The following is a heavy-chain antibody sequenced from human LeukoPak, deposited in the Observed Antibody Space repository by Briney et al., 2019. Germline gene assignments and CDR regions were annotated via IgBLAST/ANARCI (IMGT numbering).Heavy chain of an antibody. J-gene: IGHJ4*02. D-gene: IGHD1-26*01. CDR3: ARPPGGSYFLAS. CDR1: GGSFSGYY. Sequence: PSETLSLTCAVYGGSFSGYYWSWIRQPPGKGLEWIGEINHSGSTNYNPSLKSRVTISVDTSKNQFSLKLSSVTAADTAVYYCARPPGGSYFLASGGQGTLVPLSS. V-gene: IGHV4-34*01. CDR2: INHSGST.